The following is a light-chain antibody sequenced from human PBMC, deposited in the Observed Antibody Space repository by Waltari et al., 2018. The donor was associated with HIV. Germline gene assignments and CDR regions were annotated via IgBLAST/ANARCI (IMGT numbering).Light chain of an antibody. CDR3: QSYDSSLSAPVV. CDR2: GNS. V-gene: IGLV1-40*01. J-gene: IGLJ2*01. Sequence: QSVLTQPPSVSGAPGQRVTISCTGSSSNIGAGYDVPWYQQLPGTAPKLLIYGNSKRPAGVPAGFSCSRSGTSASRAITGLQAEDEADYYCQSYDSSLSAPVVFGGGTKLTVL. CDR1: SSNIGAGYD.